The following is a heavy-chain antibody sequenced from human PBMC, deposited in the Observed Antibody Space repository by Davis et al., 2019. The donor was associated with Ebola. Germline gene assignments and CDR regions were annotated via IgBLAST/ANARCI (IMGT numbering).Heavy chain of an antibody. V-gene: IGHV3-7*01. CDR1: GFTFSTFW. Sequence: GGSLRLSCATSGFTFSTFWMSWVRQAPGKGLEWVANIKEDGSQKYYVDSVKGRFTVSRDNSKNTMYLEVKSLRGDDTAVYYCATAPLWGQGTQVTVSS. CDR2: IKEDGSQK. J-gene: IGHJ4*02. CDR3: ATAPL.